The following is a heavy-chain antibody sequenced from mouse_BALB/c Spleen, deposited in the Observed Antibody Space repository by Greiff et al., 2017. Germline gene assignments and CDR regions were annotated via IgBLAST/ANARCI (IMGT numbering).Heavy chain of an antibody. CDR1: GYTFTDYY. CDR2: IYPGSGNT. Sequence: QVQLKQSGAELARPGASVKLSCKASGYTFTDYYINWVKQRTGQGLEWIGEIYPGSGNTYYNEKFKGKATLTADKSSSTAYMQLSSLTSEDSAVYFCARETLDYWGQGTSVTVSS. J-gene: IGHJ4*01. CDR3: ARETLDY. V-gene: IGHV1-77*01.